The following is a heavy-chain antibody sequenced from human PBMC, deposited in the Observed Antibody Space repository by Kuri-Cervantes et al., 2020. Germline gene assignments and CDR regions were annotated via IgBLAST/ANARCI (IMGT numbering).Heavy chain of an antibody. Sequence: GGSLRLSCAASGFTFSSYWMSWVRQAPGKGLEWVANIKQDGSEKYYVDSVKGRFTISRDNSKNTLYLQMNSLISDDTALYYCARDPYGSGDGYFDYWGQGTLVTVSS. CDR2: IKQDGSEK. V-gene: IGHV3-7*01. CDR1: GFTFSSYW. J-gene: IGHJ4*02. CDR3: ARDPYGSGDGYFDY. D-gene: IGHD3-10*01.